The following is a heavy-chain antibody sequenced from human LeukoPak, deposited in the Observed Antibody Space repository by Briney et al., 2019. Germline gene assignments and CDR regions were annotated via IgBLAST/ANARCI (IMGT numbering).Heavy chain of an antibody. Sequence: GGSLTLSCAASGFTFSDYWMHWVRQAPGKGLVWVSRISSDGSRVTYADSVKGRFTISRDNAKNSLHLQMNSLRAEDAAVYYCARDRGNQRGYYYYYMDVWGKGTTVTVSS. CDR2: ISSDGSRV. V-gene: IGHV3-74*01. CDR3: ARDRGNQRGYYYYYMDV. J-gene: IGHJ6*03. CDR1: GFTFSDYW. D-gene: IGHD1-14*01.